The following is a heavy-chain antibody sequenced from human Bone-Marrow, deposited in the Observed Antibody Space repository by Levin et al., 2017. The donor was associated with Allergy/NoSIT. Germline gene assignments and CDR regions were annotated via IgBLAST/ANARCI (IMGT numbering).Heavy chain of an antibody. CDR1: DSSVSSGTYY. CDR3: ARDSCTGGTCYCCSS. V-gene: IGHV4-61*01. Sequence: KSSETLSLTCTVSDSSVSSGTYYWNWIRQVPGRGLEWIGYIYYSGTTNYNPSLESRVTISLDTSKNQFSLKLTSVTAADTAVYYCARDSCTGGTCYCCSSWCQGTLVTVSS. D-gene: IGHD2-15*01. J-gene: IGHJ5*02. CDR2: IYYSGTT.